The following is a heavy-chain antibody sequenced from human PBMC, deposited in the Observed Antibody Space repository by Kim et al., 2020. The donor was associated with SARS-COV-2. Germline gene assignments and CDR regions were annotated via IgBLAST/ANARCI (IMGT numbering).Heavy chain of an antibody. CDR3: ARGYYGSGTYLEY. D-gene: IGHD3-10*01. V-gene: IGHV4-34*01. J-gene: IGHJ4*02. Sequence: YNPSLKRRVTISVDTSKNQFSLKLSSVTAADTAVYYCARGYYGSGTYLEYWGQGTLVTVSS.